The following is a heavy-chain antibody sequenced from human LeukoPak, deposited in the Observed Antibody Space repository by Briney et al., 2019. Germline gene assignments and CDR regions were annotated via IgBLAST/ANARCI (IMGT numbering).Heavy chain of an antibody. D-gene: IGHD2-2*02. CDR1: GYTFTHYY. Sequence: ASVKVSCKTFGYTFTHYYIHWVRQAPGRGLEWMGRINPGDGSTIYAQKFLGRVTMARDTSTTTVYMELSRLGSHDTAMYYCARTTYTSGLLFSFDNWGQRTLVTVSP. J-gene: IGHJ4*02. V-gene: IGHV1-46*01. CDR2: INPGDGST. CDR3: ARTTYTSGLLFSFDN.